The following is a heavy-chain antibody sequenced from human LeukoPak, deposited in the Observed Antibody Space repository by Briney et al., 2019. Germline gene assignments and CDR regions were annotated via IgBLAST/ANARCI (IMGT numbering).Heavy chain of an antibody. CDR2: IYYSGST. V-gene: IGHV4-59*01. J-gene: IGHJ4*02. Sequence: SETLSLTCTVSGGSISSYYWSWIRQPPGKGLEWIGYIYYSGSTNYNPSLKSRVTISVDTSKNQFSLKLSSVTAADTAVYYCARDPGVVVPVYYFDYWGQGTLVTVSS. CDR3: ARDPGVVVPVYYFDY. D-gene: IGHD3-22*01. CDR1: GGSISSYY.